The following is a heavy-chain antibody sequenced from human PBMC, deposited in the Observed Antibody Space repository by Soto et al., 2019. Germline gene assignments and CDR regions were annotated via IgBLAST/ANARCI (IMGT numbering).Heavy chain of an antibody. CDR3: ARGQRPLLWGAFDI. Sequence: QVQLVESGGGVVQPGRSLRLSCAASGFTFSSYGMHWVRQAPGKGLEWVAVIWYDGSNKYYADSVKGRFTISRDNSKNTLYLQMNSLRAEDTAVYYCARGQRPLLWGAFDIWGQGTMVTVSS. CDR1: GFTFSSYG. V-gene: IGHV3-33*01. D-gene: IGHD3-10*01. CDR2: IWYDGSNK. J-gene: IGHJ3*02.